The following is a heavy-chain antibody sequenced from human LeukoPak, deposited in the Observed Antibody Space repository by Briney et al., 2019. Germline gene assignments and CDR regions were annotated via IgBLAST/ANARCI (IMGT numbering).Heavy chain of an antibody. D-gene: IGHD3-10*01. Sequence: SETLSLTCAVDGGSFSGYYWSWIRQPPGKGLEWIGEINHSGSTNYNPSLKRRITISVDTSKNQSSQKLSSVTAADTAVYYCARMGSGSYSPNWFDPWGQGTLVTVSS. CDR1: GGSFSGYY. CDR3: ARMGSGSYSPNWFDP. J-gene: IGHJ5*02. CDR2: INHSGST. V-gene: IGHV4-34*01.